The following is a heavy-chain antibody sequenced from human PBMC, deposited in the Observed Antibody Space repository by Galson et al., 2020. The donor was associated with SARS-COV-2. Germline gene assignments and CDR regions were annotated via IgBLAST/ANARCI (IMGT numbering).Heavy chain of an antibody. V-gene: IGHV3-73*01. Sequence: GGSLRLSCAASGFTFSGSAMHWVRQASGKGLEWVGRIRSKANSYATAYAASVKGRFTISRDDSKNTAYLQMNSLKTEDTAVYYCTASIAARRGAFDIWGQGTMVTVSS. CDR2: IRSKANSYAT. CDR3: TASIAARRGAFDI. J-gene: IGHJ3*02. CDR1: GFTFSGSA. D-gene: IGHD6-6*01.